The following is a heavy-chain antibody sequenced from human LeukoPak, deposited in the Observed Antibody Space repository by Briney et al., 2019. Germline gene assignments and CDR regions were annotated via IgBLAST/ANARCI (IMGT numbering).Heavy chain of an antibody. Sequence: SETLSLTCSVSGASISSYYYHWIRQAPGKGLEWIGYIYHSGGTNYNPSFRTPVTMSIDTSKNQVSLRMTSVTAADAAIYYCAKGRGSGTFHRGLFEFWGQGTPVTVSS. V-gene: IGHV4-59*01. J-gene: IGHJ4*02. CDR3: AKGRGSGTFHRGLFEF. CDR2: IYHSGGT. D-gene: IGHD3-10*01. CDR1: GASISSYY.